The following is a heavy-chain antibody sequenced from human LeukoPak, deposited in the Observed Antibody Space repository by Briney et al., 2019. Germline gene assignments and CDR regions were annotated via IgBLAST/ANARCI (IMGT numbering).Heavy chain of an antibody. J-gene: IGHJ4*02. Sequence: GGSLRLSCAASGFTFDDYGMSWVRQAPGKGLEWVSGINWNGGSTGYADSVKGRFTISRDNAKNSLYLKMNSLRAEDTALYYCARGRGYYYDSSGYTPGGYWGQGTLVTVSS. CDR2: INWNGGST. CDR1: GFTFDDYG. D-gene: IGHD3-22*01. V-gene: IGHV3-20*04. CDR3: ARGRGYYYDSSGYTPGGY.